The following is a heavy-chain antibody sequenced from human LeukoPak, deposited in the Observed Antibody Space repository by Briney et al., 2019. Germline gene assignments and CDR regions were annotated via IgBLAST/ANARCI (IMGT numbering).Heavy chain of an antibody. Sequence: GGSLRLSCAASGFTFSNYWMSWMRQAPGKGLEWVANIKYDGNEEYYVDSVKGRFTISRDNAKNSLYLQLNSLRVEDTAVYYCKSGGAAPGSFDYWGQGTLVTVSP. CDR3: KSGGAAPGSFDY. V-gene: IGHV3-7*01. J-gene: IGHJ4*02. CDR1: GFTFSNYW. CDR2: IKYDGNEE. D-gene: IGHD1-1*01.